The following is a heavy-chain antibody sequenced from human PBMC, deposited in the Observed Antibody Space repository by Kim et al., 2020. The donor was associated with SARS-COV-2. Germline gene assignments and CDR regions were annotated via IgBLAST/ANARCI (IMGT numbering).Heavy chain of an antibody. D-gene: IGHD2-15*01. Sequence: SETLSLTCAVYGGSFSGYYWSWIRQPPGKGLEWIGEINHSGSTNYNPSLKSRVTISVDTSKNQFSLKLSSVTAADTAVYYCARTVKSYIVVVVAATGYY. J-gene: IGHJ4*01. CDR3: ARTVKSYIVVVVAATGYY. CDR2: INHSGST. CDR1: GGSFSGYY. V-gene: IGHV4-34*01.